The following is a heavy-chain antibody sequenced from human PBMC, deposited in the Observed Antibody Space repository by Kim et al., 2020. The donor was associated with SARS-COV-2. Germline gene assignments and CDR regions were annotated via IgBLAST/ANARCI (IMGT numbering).Heavy chain of an antibody. V-gene: IGHV3-30*18. J-gene: IGHJ4*02. D-gene: IGHD6-6*01. CDR1: GFTFSSYG. CDR3: AKVLQRYSSSSGDYFDY. CDR2: ISYDGSNK. Sequence: GGSLRLSCAASGFTFSSYGMHWVRQAPGKGLEWVAVISYDGSNKYYADSVKGRFTISRDNSKNTLYLQMNSLRAEDTAVYYCAKVLQRYSSSSGDYFDYWGQGTLVTVSS.